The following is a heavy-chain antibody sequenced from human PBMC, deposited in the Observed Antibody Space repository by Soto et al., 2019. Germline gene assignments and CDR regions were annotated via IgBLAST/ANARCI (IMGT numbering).Heavy chain of an antibody. J-gene: IGHJ4*02. CDR1: GFSLTSSGVA. CDR3: AHSLAWKSATLDY. Sequence: QITLKASGPTLVQPTQTLTLTCAFSGFSLTSSGVAVGWVRQPPGRALEWLALIYWDDDKRYSPSLKSRLTIPQDPSKNHVVLTLTNMDPVDTATYYCAHSLAWKSATLDYWGQGTLVTVSS. CDR2: IYWDDDK. V-gene: IGHV2-5*02. D-gene: IGHD1-1*01.